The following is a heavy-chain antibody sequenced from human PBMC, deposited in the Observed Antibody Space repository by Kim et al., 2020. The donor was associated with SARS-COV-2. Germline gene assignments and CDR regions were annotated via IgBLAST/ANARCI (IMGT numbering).Heavy chain of an antibody. D-gene: IGHD3-3*01. Sequence: ASVKVSCKSSGHTFTSEGVTWVRQAPGQGLEWMGWISVSNGDTNYAQKLRDRVTMTTDTSTGTVYMELRSLRSDDTAVYYCGRDIFAGTRGLLYWGQGTVVTVSS. CDR3: GRDIFAGTRGLLY. CDR1: GHTFTSEG. J-gene: IGHJ4*02. V-gene: IGHV1-18*01. CDR2: ISVSNGDT.